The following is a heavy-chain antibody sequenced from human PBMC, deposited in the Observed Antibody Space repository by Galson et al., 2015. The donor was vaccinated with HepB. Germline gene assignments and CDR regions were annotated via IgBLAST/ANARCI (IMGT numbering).Heavy chain of an antibody. CDR1: GFTFSDYE. J-gene: IGHJ6*02. Sequence: SLRLSCAASGFTFSDYEMNWVRQAPGKGLEWVSYISSTGSDISYADPVKGRFTISRDNAKNSLYLQMNSLRAEDTSVYYCARGSMYHMDVWGQGTTVTVSS. V-gene: IGHV3-48*03. D-gene: IGHD2/OR15-2a*01. CDR3: ARGSMYHMDV. CDR2: ISSTGSDI.